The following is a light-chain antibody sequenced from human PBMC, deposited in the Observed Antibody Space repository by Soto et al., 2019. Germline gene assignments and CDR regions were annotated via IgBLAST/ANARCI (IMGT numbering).Light chain of an antibody. Sequence: DIPMTQSPYTLSASVGDRVTITCRASQSISSWLAWYQQKPGKAPKLLIYDASSLESGVPSRFSGSGSGTEFTLTISSLQPDDFVTYYCQQNTTFGQGTKVEIK. CDR1: QSISSW. CDR3: QQNTT. V-gene: IGKV1-5*01. CDR2: DAS. J-gene: IGKJ1*01.